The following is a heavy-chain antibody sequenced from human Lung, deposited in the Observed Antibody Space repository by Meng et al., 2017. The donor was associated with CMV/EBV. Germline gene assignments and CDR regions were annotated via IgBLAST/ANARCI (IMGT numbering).Heavy chain of an antibody. D-gene: IGHD4-17*01. CDR1: GFTFSRYW. J-gene: IGHJ4*02. V-gene: IGHV3-74*01. CDR3: ARERFDYGDYGLDY. CDR2: INNDESRK. Sequence: SCAASGFTFSRYWMHWARQAPGKGLVWVSRINNDESRKTYADSVKGRFTISRDSAKNTLYLQMNSLRAEDTAVYYCARERFDYGDYGLDYWGQGTLVTVSS.